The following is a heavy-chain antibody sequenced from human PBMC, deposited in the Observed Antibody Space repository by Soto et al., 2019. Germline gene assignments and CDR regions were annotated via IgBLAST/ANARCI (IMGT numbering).Heavy chain of an antibody. Sequence: QVQLQESGPGLAQPSQTLSLTCTVSGGSFSSGGFYWSWIRQHPGKGLEWIAYMFYSGTTYYNPSLKSLVTLSMVTSKNQFFLKLTSLTAADTAVYFCARATIFGVVYDVFDVWGQGTLVTVS. CDR1: GGSFSSGGFY. CDR3: ARATIFGVVYDVFDV. CDR2: MFYSGTT. V-gene: IGHV4-31*01. J-gene: IGHJ3*01. D-gene: IGHD3-3*01.